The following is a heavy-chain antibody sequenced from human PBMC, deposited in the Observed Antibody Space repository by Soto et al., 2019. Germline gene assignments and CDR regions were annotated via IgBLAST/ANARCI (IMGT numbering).Heavy chain of an antibody. CDR1: GFTFSDYY. V-gene: IGHV3-11*01. CDR3: AGEYCDGLSKADYYYGMDG. Sequence: PGGSLRLSCAASGFTFSDYYMSWIRQAPGKGLEWVSYISSSGSTIYYADSVKGRFTISRDNAKNSLYLQMNSLRAEDTAVYYCAGEYCDGLSKADYYYGMDGWGQGTTVTVSS. CDR2: ISSSGSTI. D-gene: IGHD3-9*01. J-gene: IGHJ6*02.